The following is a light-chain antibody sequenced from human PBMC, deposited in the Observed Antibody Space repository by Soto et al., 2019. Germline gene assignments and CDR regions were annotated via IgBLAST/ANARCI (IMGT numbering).Light chain of an antibody. CDR1: QSVSTY. CDR3: QQYGSSGT. Sequence: DNVLTQSPDTLSLSPGERATLSCRASQSVSTYLAWYQQKPGQGPRLLIYDASNRATGIPARFSGSGSGTDFTLTISRLEPEDFAVYYCQQYGSSGTFGQGTKVDIK. CDR2: DAS. V-gene: IGKV3-20*01. J-gene: IGKJ1*01.